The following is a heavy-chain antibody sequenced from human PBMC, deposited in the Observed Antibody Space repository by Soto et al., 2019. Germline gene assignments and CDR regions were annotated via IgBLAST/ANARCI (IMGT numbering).Heavy chain of an antibody. CDR3: ARCHRGYSYSPKGGWFDP. Sequence: ASVKVSCKASGGTFSSYTISWVRQAPGQGLEWMKRIIPILGIANYAQKFQGRVTITADKSTSTAYMELSSLRSADTAVYYCARCHRGYSYSPKGGWFDPWGQGTLVTVSS. CDR2: IIPILGIA. CDR1: GGTFSSYT. J-gene: IGHJ5*02. D-gene: IGHD5-18*01. V-gene: IGHV1-69*02.